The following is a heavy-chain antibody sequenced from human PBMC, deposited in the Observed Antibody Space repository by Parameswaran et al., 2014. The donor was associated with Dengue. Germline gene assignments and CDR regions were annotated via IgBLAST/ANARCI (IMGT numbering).Heavy chain of an antibody. Sequence: WVRQAPGQGLEWMGIINPSGGSTSYAQKFQGRVTMTRDTSTSIVYMELGSLRSEDTAVYYCARDRSADYDILTGYGGIYGMDVWGQGTTVTVSS. CDR3: ARDRSADYDILTGYGGIYGMDV. J-gene: IGHJ6*02. V-gene: IGHV1-46*01. D-gene: IGHD3-9*01. CDR2: INPSGGST.